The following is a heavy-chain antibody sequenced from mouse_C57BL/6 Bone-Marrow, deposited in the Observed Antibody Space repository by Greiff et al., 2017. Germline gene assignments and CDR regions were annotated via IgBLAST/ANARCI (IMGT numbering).Heavy chain of an antibody. Sequence: VQLQQPGPELVKPGDSVKISCKASGYSFTDYNMNWVKQSNGKSLEWIGVINPNYGTNSYNQTFKGKATLTVDQSSSTAYMQLNSLTSEDSAVYYCATSSRFAYWGQGTLVTVSA. CDR2: INPNYGTN. J-gene: IGHJ3*01. CDR3: ATSSRFAY. CDR1: GYSFTDYN. V-gene: IGHV1-39*01.